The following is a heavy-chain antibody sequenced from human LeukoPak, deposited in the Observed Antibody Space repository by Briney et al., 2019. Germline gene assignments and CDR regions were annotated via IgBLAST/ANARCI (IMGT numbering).Heavy chain of an antibody. D-gene: IGHD4-17*01. V-gene: IGHV3-74*01. J-gene: IGHJ3*02. CDR3: AREYRYGDYQRDAFDI. CDR2: IDSDGSST. Sequence: PGGSLRLSCAASGFTFSSYWMYWVRQASGKGLVWVSRIDSDGSSTGYADSVKGRFTISRDNAKNTLYLQMTSLRAEDTAVYYCAREYRYGDYQRDAFDIWGQGTMVTVSS. CDR1: GFTFSSYW.